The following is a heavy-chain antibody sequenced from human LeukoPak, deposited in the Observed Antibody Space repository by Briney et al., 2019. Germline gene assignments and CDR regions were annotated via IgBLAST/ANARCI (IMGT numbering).Heavy chain of an antibody. V-gene: IGHV3-48*03. J-gene: IGHJ3*02. CDR2: ISSSGSTI. CDR3: ARDSVEYSSSSHAFDI. Sequence: GGSLRLSCAASGFTFSSYEMNWVRQAPGKGLEWVSYISSSGSTIYYADSVKGRFTISRDNAKNSLYLQMNSLRAEGTAVYYCARDSVEYSSSSHAFDIWGQGTMVTVSS. D-gene: IGHD6-6*01. CDR1: GFTFSSYE.